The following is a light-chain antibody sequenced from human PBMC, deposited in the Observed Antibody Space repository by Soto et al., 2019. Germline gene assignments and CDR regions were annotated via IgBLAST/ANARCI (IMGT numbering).Light chain of an antibody. J-gene: IGLJ1*01. CDR3: AAWDASLNGAYV. Sequence: QSVLTQPPSASGTPGQRVTISCSGSSSNIGSHTVNWYQQFPGTAPKLLIYSNNQRPSGVPDRFSGSKSGTAASLAIGGLQSEDEADYYCAAWDASLNGAYVFGTGTKLTVL. V-gene: IGLV1-44*01. CDR2: SNN. CDR1: SSNIGSHT.